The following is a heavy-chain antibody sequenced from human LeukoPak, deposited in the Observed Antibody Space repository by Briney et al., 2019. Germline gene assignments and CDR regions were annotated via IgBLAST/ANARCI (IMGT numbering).Heavy chain of an antibody. J-gene: IGHJ4*02. Sequence: ASVKVSCKASGYTFTGYYMHWVRQAPGQGLEWMGWINPNSGGTNYAQKFQGWVTMTRDTSISTAYMELSRLRSDDTAVYYCARTPFRPFGGSYPYYFDYWGQGTLVTVSS. CDR1: GYTFTGYY. CDR2: INPNSGGT. CDR3: ARTPFRPFGGSYPYYFDY. V-gene: IGHV1-2*04. D-gene: IGHD1-26*01.